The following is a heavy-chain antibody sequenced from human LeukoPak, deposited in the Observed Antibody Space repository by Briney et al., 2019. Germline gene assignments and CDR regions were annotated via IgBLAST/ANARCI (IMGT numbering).Heavy chain of an antibody. V-gene: IGHV3-23*01. J-gene: IGHJ4*02. Sequence: PGGSLRLSCAASGFTFSNYAMNWVRQAPGKGLEWVSVIRGSGGSTYYADSVKGRFTISRDNSKNTLYLQMNSLSAEDTAVYYCVKDTGPSPFTVAGLAPYFDSWGQGTLVAVSS. CDR1: GFTFSNYA. CDR3: VKDTGPSPFTVAGLAPYFDS. CDR2: IRGSGGST. D-gene: IGHD6-19*01.